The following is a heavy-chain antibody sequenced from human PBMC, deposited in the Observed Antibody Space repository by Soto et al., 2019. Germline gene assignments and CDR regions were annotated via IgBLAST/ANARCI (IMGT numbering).Heavy chain of an antibody. CDR1: GFTFDDYA. J-gene: IGHJ6*02. CDR3: AKDYGGSYYGMDV. D-gene: IGHD1-26*01. V-gene: IGHV3-9*01. CDR2: ISWNSGSI. Sequence: QPGGSLRLSCAASGFTFDDYAMHWVRQAPGKGLEWVSGISWNSGSIGYADSVKGRFTISRDNAKNSLYLQMNSLRAEDTALYYCAKDYGGSYYGMDVWGQGTMATVS.